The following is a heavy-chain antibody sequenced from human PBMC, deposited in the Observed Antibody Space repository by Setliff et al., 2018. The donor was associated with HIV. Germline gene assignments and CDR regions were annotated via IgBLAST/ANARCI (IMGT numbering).Heavy chain of an antibody. D-gene: IGHD3-10*01. CDR3: AKVFAFGIDGFDI. J-gene: IGHJ3*02. Sequence: GGSLRLSCAAPGFTFSNYAMGWVRQGPGKGLEWVSTVGAVGSPTHYAESVRGRFTISKDNSKSTLSLQMNSLREEDTAVYFCAKVFAFGIDGFDIWGQGTMVTVSS. V-gene: IGHV3-23*01. CDR1: GFTFSNYA. CDR2: VGAVGSPT.